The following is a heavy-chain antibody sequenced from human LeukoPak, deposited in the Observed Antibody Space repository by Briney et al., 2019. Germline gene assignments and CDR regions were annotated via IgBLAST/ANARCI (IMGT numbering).Heavy chain of an antibody. V-gene: IGHV1-46*01. CDR3: ARDRFHRREGVATSWYFDY. Sequence: GASVKVSCKASGYTFTSYYMHWVRQAPGQGLEWMGIINPSGGSTSSAQKFQGRVTMTRDMSTSTVYMELSSLRSEDTAVYYCARDRFHRREGVATSWYFDYWGQGTLVTVSS. J-gene: IGHJ4*02. CDR1: GYTFTSYY. D-gene: IGHD5-12*01. CDR2: INPSGGST.